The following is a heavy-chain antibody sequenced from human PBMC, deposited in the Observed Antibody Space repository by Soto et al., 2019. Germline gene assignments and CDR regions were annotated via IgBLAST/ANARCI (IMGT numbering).Heavy chain of an antibody. V-gene: IGHV5-10-1*01. CDR3: TRQSETYYDSSGYYFDY. D-gene: IGHD3-22*01. Sequence: GESLKISCKGSGYSFTNSWINWVRQMPGKGLEWMGRIDPRDSYANYSPSFQGHVTISADKSLSTAYLQWSSLKASDTAMYYCTRQSETYYDSSGYYFDYWGQGTLVTVSS. J-gene: IGHJ4*02. CDR2: IDPRDSYA. CDR1: GYSFTNSW.